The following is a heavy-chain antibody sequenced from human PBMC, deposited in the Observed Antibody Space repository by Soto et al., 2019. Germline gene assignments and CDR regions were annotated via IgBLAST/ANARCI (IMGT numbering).Heavy chain of an antibody. Sequence: GASVKVSCKASGGTFSSYAISWVRQAPGQGLEWMGGIIPIFGTANYAQKFQGRVTITADESTSTAYMELSSLRSEDTAVYYCASKLGYSYGYDYYYYGMDVWGQGTTVTVSS. V-gene: IGHV1-69*13. CDR3: ASKLGYSYGYDYYYYGMDV. D-gene: IGHD5-18*01. J-gene: IGHJ6*02. CDR2: IIPIFGTA. CDR1: GGTFSSYA.